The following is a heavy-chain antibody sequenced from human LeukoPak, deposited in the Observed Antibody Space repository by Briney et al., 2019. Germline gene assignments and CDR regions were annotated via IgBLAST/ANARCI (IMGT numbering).Heavy chain of an antibody. D-gene: IGHD2-15*01. CDR1: GFTFSSRDW. J-gene: IGHJ6*03. Sequence: GGSLRLSCVASGFTFSSRDWMTWVRQAPGKGLEWVANIKQDGSEKNYVDSVKGRFTISRDNAKNSVDLQMNSLRAEDTAVYYCAKDSSFILGYYMNVWGKGTTVTVSS. V-gene: IGHV3-7*03. CDR3: AKDSSFILGYYMNV. CDR2: IKQDGSEK.